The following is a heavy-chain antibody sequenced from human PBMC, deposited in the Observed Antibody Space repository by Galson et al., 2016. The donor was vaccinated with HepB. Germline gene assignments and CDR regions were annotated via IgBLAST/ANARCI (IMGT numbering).Heavy chain of an antibody. J-gene: IGHJ6*02. Sequence: SETLSLTCTVSGGSISSGYYYWSWIRQLPGKGLEWIGYISYSGSTNYNPSLKSRVTISVDTSKNQFSLRLSSVTAADTAAYYCARGALLLSYYHYAMDVWGQGTTVTVSS. D-gene: IGHD2/OR15-2a*01. V-gene: IGHV4-61*01. CDR2: ISYSGST. CDR1: GGSISSGYYY. CDR3: ARGALLLSYYHYAMDV.